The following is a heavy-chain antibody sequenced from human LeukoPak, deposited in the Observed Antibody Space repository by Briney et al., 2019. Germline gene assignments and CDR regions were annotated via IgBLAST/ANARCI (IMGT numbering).Heavy chain of an antibody. CDR2: IKGDGTEI. Sequence: PAGGSLRLSCAASGFTFSGFWMSWVRQAPGKGLEWVANIKGDGTEIHYVDSVKGRFTISRDNAKNSLYLQMNSLRAKDSGVYYCARDWSDLYGSGRPIDCWGQGTLVTVSS. CDR3: ARDWSDLYGSGRPIDC. V-gene: IGHV3-7*01. CDR1: GFTFSGFW. J-gene: IGHJ4*02. D-gene: IGHD3-10*01.